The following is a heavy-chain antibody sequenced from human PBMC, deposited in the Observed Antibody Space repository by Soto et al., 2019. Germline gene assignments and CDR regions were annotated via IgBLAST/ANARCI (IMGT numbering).Heavy chain of an antibody. J-gene: IGHJ2*01. V-gene: IGHV4-4*02. D-gene: IGHD3-22*01. CDR2: IYHSGST. Sequence: KASETLSLTCAVSGGSISSSNWWSWVRQPPGKGLEWIGEIYHSGSTNYNPSLKSRVTISVDKSKNQFSLKLSSVTAADTAVYYCARVQGGLYYYDSSEDWYFDLWGRGTLVTVSS. CDR3: ARVQGGLYYYDSSEDWYFDL. CDR1: GGSISSSNW.